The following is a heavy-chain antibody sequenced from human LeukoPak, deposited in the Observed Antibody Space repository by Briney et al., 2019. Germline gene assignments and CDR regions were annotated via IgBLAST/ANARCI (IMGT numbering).Heavy chain of an antibody. D-gene: IGHD3-22*01. J-gene: IGHJ4*02. CDR3: AKAGDLTMIVVVITTVDY. Sequence: GGSLRLSCAASGFTFSSYAMSWVRQAPGKGLEWVSAISGSGGSTYYADSVKGRFTISRDNSKNTLYLQMNSLRAEDTAVYYCAKAGDLTMIVVVITTVDYWGQGTLVTVSS. CDR2: ISGSGGST. CDR1: GFTFSSYA. V-gene: IGHV3-23*01.